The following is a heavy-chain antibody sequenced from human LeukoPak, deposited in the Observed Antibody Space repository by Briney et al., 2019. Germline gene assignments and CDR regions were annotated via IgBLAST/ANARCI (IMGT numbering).Heavy chain of an antibody. D-gene: IGHD2-21*02. CDR2: ISGSGGST. V-gene: IGHV3-23*01. CDR3: AKGGDCYSY. J-gene: IGHJ4*02. Sequence: GRSLRLSCAASGFTFSSYGMHWVRQAPGKGLEWVSAISGSGGSTYYADSVKGRFTISRDNSKNTLYLQMNSLRAEDTAVYYCAKGGDCYSYWGQGTLVTVSS. CDR1: GFTFSSYG.